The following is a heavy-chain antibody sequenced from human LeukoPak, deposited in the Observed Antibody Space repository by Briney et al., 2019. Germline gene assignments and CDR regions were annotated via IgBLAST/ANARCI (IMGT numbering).Heavy chain of an antibody. CDR1: GLAFSSYA. V-gene: IGHV3-23*01. Sequence: GGSLRLSCAASGLAFSSYAMSWVRQAPGKGLERVSTISVASNTFYADSVKGRFTISRDNSRNTVYLQMTSLRADDTAVYYCADYGVSGVRNNFYWGQGTLVTVSS. J-gene: IGHJ4*02. D-gene: IGHD3-3*01. CDR2: ISVASNT. CDR3: ADYGVSGVRNNFY.